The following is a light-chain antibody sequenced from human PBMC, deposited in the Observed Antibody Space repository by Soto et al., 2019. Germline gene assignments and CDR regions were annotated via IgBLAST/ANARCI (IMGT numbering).Light chain of an antibody. J-gene: IGKJ4*01. CDR1: QSVSSSY. Sequence: EIVLTQSPGTLSLSPGERATLSCRASQSVSSSYLAWYQQKPGQAPRLLIYGASSRATGIPDRFIGSGSGTDFTLTISRMEPEDFAVYYCQQYGSSPPGLTFGGGTKVEI. CDR2: GAS. CDR3: QQYGSSPPGLT. V-gene: IGKV3-20*01.